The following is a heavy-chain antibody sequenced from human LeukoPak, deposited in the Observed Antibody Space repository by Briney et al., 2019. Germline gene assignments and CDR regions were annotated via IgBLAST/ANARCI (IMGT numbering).Heavy chain of an antibody. CDR3: ARDLGHSSSLWVYYYYYGMDV. D-gene: IGHD6-6*01. CDR2: IYYSGST. CDR1: GGSISSYY. J-gene: IGHJ6*02. Sequence: PSETLSLTCTVSGGSISSYYWGWIRQPPGKGLEWIGSIYYSGSTYYNPSLKSRVTISVDTSKNQFSLKLSSVTAADTAVYYCARDLGHSSSLWVYYYYYGMDVWGQGTTVTVSS. V-gene: IGHV4-39*02.